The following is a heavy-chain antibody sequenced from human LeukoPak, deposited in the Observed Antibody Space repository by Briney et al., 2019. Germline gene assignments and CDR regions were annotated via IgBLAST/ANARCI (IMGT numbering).Heavy chain of an antibody. J-gene: IGHJ4*02. D-gene: IGHD4-17*01. Sequence: SGTLSLTCTVSGGSISNNNWWNWVRQPPGKGLEWIGEIYHNGSTNYNPSLKSRVTISVDTSKNQFSLKLSSVTAADTAVYYCARHGDRRTTVTTVRGYYFDYWGQGTLVTVSS. CDR1: GGSISNNNW. CDR3: ARHGDRRTTVTTVRGYYFDY. CDR2: IYHNGST. V-gene: IGHV4-4*02.